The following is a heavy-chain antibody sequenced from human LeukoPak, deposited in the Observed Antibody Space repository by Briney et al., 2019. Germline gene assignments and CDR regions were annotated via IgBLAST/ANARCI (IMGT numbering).Heavy chain of an antibody. V-gene: IGHV3-7*03. CDR3: ARGFHGSSP. CDR1: GFPFSSYW. D-gene: IGHD5-24*01. J-gene: IGHJ5*02. CDR2: IKQDGSKK. Sequence: QPGGSLRLSCVASGFPFSSYWMTWVRQAPGKGLEWVANIKQDGSKKSYVDSVKGRFTISRDNAKNSLYLQMNSLRAEDTAVYYCARGFHGSSPWGQGTLVTVSS.